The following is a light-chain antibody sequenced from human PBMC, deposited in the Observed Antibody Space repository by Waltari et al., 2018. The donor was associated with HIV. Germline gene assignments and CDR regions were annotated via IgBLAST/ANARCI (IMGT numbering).Light chain of an antibody. CDR2: DNK. CDR3: GTWDSGLSVVV. J-gene: IGLJ2*01. V-gene: IGLV1-51*01. Sequence: QSVLTQPPSVSAAPGQTVTITCAGTSSNIGNNSVSWYQHLPGTAPQLLIYDNKKRPSGIPDRFSASKSGTSATLDITGLQTGDEADYYCGTWDSGLSVVVFGEGTKLTVL. CDR1: SSNIGNNS.